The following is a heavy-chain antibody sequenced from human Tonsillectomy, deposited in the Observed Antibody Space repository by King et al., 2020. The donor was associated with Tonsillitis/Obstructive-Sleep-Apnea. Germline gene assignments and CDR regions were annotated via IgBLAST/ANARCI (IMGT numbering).Heavy chain of an antibody. J-gene: IGHJ2*01. CDR2: INHSGST. CDR3: ARVGGPYYDFWSGSPVFWYFDL. V-gene: IGHV4-34*01. CDR1: GGSFSGYY. D-gene: IGHD3-3*01. Sequence: VQLQQWGAGLLKPSETLSLTCAVYGGSFSGYYWSWIRQPPGKGLEWIGEINHSGSTNYNPSLKSRVTISVDTSKNQFSLKLSSVTAADTAVYYCARVGGPYYDFWSGSPVFWYFDLWGRGTLVTVSS.